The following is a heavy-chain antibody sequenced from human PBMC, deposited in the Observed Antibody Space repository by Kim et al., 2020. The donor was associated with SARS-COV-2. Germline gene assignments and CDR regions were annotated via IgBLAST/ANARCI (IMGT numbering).Heavy chain of an antibody. CDR2: ISAYNGNT. Sequence: ASVKVSCKASGYTFTSYGISWVRQAPGQGLEWMGWISAYNGNTNYAQKLQGRVTMTTDTSTSTAYMELRSLRSDDTAVYYCARDRRGDGRGTVTTFGWFDPWGRGTLVTVSS. V-gene: IGHV1-18*01. CDR3: ARDRRGDGRGTVTTFGWFDP. CDR1: GYTFTSYG. J-gene: IGHJ5*02. D-gene: IGHD4-17*01.